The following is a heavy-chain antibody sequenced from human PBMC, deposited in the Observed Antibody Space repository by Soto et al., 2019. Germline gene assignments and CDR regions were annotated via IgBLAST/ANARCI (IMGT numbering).Heavy chain of an antibody. CDR1: GGSISSGGYD. V-gene: IGHV4-31*03. J-gene: IGHJ4*02. CDR2: IYYSGST. CDR3: ARWVGATSFDY. D-gene: IGHD1-26*01. Sequence: QVQLQESGPGLVKPSQTLSLTCTVSGGSISSGGYDWSWIRQHPGKGLEWIGYIYYSGSTYYNPSLKSRVTISVDTSKNQFSLKLSSVTSADTAVYYCARWVGATSFDYWGQGTLVTVSS.